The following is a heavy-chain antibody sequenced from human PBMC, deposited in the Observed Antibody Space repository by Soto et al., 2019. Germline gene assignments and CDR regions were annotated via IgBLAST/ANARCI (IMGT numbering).Heavy chain of an antibody. Sequence: SQTLSLTCAISVYSVSSNSAAWNWISQSPSRGLEWLGRTYYRSKWYNDYAVSVKSRITINPDTSKNQFSLQLNSVTPEDTAVYYCARDPYGSRSSTEHNWFEPWGQGTMVSLS. V-gene: IGHV6-1*01. CDR3: ARDPYGSRSSTEHNWFEP. D-gene: IGHD3-10*01. J-gene: IGHJ5*02. CDR2: TYYRSKWYN. CDR1: VYSVSSNSAA.